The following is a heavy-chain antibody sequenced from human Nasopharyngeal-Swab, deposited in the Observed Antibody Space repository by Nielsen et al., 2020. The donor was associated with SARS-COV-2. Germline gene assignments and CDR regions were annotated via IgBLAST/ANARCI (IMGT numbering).Heavy chain of an antibody. CDR3: ARGNSAGYYFDY. D-gene: IGHD3-10*01. J-gene: IGHJ4*02. Sequence: GGSLRLSCAASGFTFSSYDMHWVRQATGKGLEWISAIGTAGDPYYPGSVKSRFTISRENAKNSLYLQMNSLRAGDTAVYYCARGNSAGYYFDYWGQGTLVTVSS. CDR1: GFTFSSYD. CDR2: IGTAGDP. V-gene: IGHV3-13*05.